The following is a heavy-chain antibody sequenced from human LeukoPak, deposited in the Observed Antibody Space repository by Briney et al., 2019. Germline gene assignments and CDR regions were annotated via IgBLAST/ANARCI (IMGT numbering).Heavy chain of an antibody. CDR3: ARDRKARYYFDY. V-gene: IGHV3-33*01. Sequence: GGSLRLSCAASGFTFSSYGMHWVRQAPGKGLEWVAVIWYDGSNKYYADSVKGRFTISRDNSKNTLYLQMNGLRAEDTAVYYCARDRKARYYFDYWGQGTLVTVSS. CDR1: GFTFSSYG. J-gene: IGHJ4*02. CDR2: IWYDGSNK.